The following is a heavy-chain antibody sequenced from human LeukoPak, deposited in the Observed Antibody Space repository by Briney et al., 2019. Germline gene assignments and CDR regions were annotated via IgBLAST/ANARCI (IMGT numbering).Heavy chain of an antibody. V-gene: IGHV4-39*01. CDR3: ARHELGVVGLLVDNWFDP. D-gene: IGHD2-8*02. Sequence: TPSETLPLTCTVSGGSISSSSYYWGWIRQPPGKGLEWIGSIYYSGSTYYNPSLKSRVTISVDTSKNQFSLKLSSVTAADTAVYYCARHELGVVGLLVDNWFDPWGQGTLVTVSS. J-gene: IGHJ5*02. CDR2: IYYSGST. CDR1: GGSISSSSYY.